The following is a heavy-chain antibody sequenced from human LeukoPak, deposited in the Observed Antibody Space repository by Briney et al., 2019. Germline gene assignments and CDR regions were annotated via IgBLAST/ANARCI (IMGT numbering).Heavy chain of an antibody. J-gene: IGHJ4*02. D-gene: IGHD5-12*01. CDR3: ARHRTDSGYDNVDY. CDR1: GGPISSYY. Sequence: PSETLSLTCTVSGGPISSYYWSWIRQPPGKGLEWIGHFYYSGSTNYNPPLKSRVTRSVDSSENQFSLKLSSVTAADTAVYYCARHRTDSGYDNVDYWGQGTLVTVSS. CDR2: FYYSGST. V-gene: IGHV4-59*08.